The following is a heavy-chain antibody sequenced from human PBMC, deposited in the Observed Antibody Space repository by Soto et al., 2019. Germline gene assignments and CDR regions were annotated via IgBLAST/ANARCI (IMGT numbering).Heavy chain of an antibody. V-gene: IGHV1-18*01. Sequence: ASVKVSCKASGFTFSNYGLNWVRQAPGQGLEWMGWVSANNGHTNYAQNLQGRVSMTTDTSTSTAYMELRGLTFDDTAVYYCARDIESVTAKHFFYYYAMDVWGQGTTVTSP. J-gene: IGHJ6*02. CDR1: GFTFSNYG. D-gene: IGHD2-8*01. CDR2: VSANNGHT. CDR3: ARDIESVTAKHFFYYYAMDV.